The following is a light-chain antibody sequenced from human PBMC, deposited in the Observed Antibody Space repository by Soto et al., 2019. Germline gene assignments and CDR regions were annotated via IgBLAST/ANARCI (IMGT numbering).Light chain of an antibody. Sequence: DIQMTQSPSTLSASVGDRVTITCRARQSITRWLAWYQQKPGKAPKLLIYDASSLESGVPSRFSGSGSGTDFTFTISSLQPEDIATYYCQQYDNLAWTFGQGTKVDIK. V-gene: IGKV1-5*01. CDR1: QSITRW. J-gene: IGKJ1*01. CDR3: QQYDNLAWT. CDR2: DAS.